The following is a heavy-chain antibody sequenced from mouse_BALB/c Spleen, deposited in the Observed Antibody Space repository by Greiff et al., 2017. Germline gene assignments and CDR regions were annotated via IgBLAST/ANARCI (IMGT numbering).Heavy chain of an antibody. CDR3: ARYDYDDGFDY. Sequence: EVKVEESGGGLVQPGGSRKLSCAASGFTFSSFGMHWVRQAPEKGLEWVAYISSGSSTIYYADTVKGRFTISRDNPKNTLFLQMTSLRSEDTAMYYCARYDYDDGFDYWGQGTTLTVSS. V-gene: IGHV5-17*02. D-gene: IGHD2-4*01. CDR2: ISSGSSTI. J-gene: IGHJ2*01. CDR1: GFTFSSFG.